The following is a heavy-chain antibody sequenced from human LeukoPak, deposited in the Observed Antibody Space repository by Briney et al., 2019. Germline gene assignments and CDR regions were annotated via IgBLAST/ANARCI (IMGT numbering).Heavy chain of an antibody. J-gene: IGHJ4*02. CDR1: GYTFTGYY. D-gene: IGHD2-2*01. CDR3: AREDYYAPDY. Sequence: ASVKVSCKASGYTFTGYYMHWVRHAPAQGLEWMGRINPNTGDTNYAQEFQGRVTMTRDTSITTAYMDLNRWKSDDTAVYYCAREDYYAPDYWGQGTLVTVSS. V-gene: IGHV1-2*06. CDR2: INPNTGDT.